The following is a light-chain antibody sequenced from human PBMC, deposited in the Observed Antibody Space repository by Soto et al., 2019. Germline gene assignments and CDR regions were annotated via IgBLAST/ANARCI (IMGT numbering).Light chain of an antibody. V-gene: IGKV3D-15*01. CDR1: QSVSSN. CDR3: QQYNDWRLT. J-gene: IGKJ4*01. CDR2: GAS. Sequence: EIVMTQSPATLSVSPGERATLSCRASQSVSSNLAWYQQKPGQAPRLLIYGASTRATGIPARFSGSGSGTELTLTLSSLQSEDFAVYYCQQYNDWRLTFGGGTKVQIK.